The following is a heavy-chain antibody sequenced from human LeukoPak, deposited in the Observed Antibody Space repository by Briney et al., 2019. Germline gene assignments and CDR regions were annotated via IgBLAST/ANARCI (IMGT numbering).Heavy chain of an antibody. CDR3: ARDQNAYCGGDCYSVDAFDI. J-gene: IGHJ3*02. Sequence: GGSLRLSCAASGFTVSSNYMSWVRQAPGKGLEWVSSISSSSSYIYYADSVKGRFTISRDNAKNSLYLQMNSLRAEDTAVYYCARDQNAYCGGDCYSVDAFDIWGQGTMVTVSS. CDR2: ISSSSSYI. CDR1: GFTVSSNY. D-gene: IGHD2-21*02. V-gene: IGHV3-21*01.